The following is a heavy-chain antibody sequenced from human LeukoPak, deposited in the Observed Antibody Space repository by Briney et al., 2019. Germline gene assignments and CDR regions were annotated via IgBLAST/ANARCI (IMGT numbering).Heavy chain of an antibody. CDR2: ISSSGST. CDR1: GDSISSGDYY. D-gene: IGHD3-10*01. Sequence: SQTLSLTCTVSGDSISSGDYYWSWIRQPAGKGLEWIGRISSSGSTNYNPSLKSRVTISVDTSKNQFSLNLNSLTAADTAVYYCARKRGHPDAFDIWGQGTMVTVSS. V-gene: IGHV4-61*02. CDR3: ARKRGHPDAFDI. J-gene: IGHJ3*02.